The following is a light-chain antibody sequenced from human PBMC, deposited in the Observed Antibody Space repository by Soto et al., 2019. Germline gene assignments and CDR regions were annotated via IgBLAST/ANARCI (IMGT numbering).Light chain of an antibody. Sequence: EIVITQSPATLSVSTGERATLSCRASQSVSSDLAWYQHKPGQAPRLLIYGASTRATGIPARFTGSGSGTDFTLTISRLEPEDFAVYHCQQYGSSPTTFGQGTKVDI. V-gene: IGKV3-15*01. J-gene: IGKJ1*01. CDR2: GAS. CDR3: QQYGSSPTT. CDR1: QSVSSD.